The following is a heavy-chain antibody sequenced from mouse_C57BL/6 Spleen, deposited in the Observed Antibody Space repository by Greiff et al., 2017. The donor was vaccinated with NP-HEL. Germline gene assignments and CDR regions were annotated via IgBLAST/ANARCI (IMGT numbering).Heavy chain of an antibody. CDR1: GYTFTSYW. V-gene: IGHV1-72*01. J-gene: IGHJ4*01. CDR3: ASPPYYGSSYGDYYAMDY. CDR2: IDPNSGGT. Sequence: QVQLQQPGAELVKPGASVKLSCKASGYTFTSYWMHWVKQRPGRGLEWIGRIDPNSGGTKYNEKFKSKATLTVDKPSSTAYMQLSSLTSEDSAVYYCASPPYYGSSYGDYYAMDYWGQGTSVTVSS. D-gene: IGHD1-1*01.